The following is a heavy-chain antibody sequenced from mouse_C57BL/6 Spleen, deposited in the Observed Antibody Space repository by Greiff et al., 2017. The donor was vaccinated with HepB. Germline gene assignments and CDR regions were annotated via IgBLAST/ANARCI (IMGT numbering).Heavy chain of an antibody. J-gene: IGHJ4*01. D-gene: IGHD2-14*01. V-gene: IGHV3-6*01. CDR3: ARGGTPYAMDY. Sequence: ESGPGLVKPSQSLSLTCSVTGYSITSGYYWNWIRQFPGNKLEWMGYISYDGSNNYNPSLKNRISITRDTSKNQFFLKLNSVTTEDTATYYCARGGTPYAMDYWGQGTSVTVSS. CDR1: GYSITSGYY. CDR2: ISYDGSN.